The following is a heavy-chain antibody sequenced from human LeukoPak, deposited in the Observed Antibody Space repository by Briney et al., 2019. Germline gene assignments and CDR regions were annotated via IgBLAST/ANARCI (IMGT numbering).Heavy chain of an antibody. D-gene: IGHD5-18*01. V-gene: IGHV1-69*04. CDR3: ARARGYSYGYPDY. Sequence: GASVKVSCKASGGTFSSYAISWVRQAPGQGLEWMGRIIPILGIANYAQKFQGRVTITADKSTSTAYMELSSLRSEDTAVYYCARARGYSYGYPDYWGQGTLVTVSS. CDR2: IIPILGIA. J-gene: IGHJ4*02. CDR1: GGTFSSYA.